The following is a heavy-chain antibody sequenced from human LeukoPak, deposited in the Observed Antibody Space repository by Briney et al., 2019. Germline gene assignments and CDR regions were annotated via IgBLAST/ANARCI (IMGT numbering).Heavy chain of an antibody. V-gene: IGHV3-13*01. CDR1: GFTFSSYD. Sequence: GGSLRLSCAASGFTFSSYDMHWVRQATGKGLEWVSAIGTAGDTYYPGSVRGRFTISRENAENSLYLQMNSLRAGDTGVYYCARTTVTSGPYWYFDLWGRGTLVTVS. D-gene: IGHD4-17*01. CDR2: IGTAGDT. J-gene: IGHJ2*01. CDR3: ARTTVTSGPYWYFDL.